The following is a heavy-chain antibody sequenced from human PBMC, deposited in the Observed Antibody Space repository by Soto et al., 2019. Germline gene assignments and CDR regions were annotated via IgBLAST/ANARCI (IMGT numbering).Heavy chain of an antibody. CDR2: IWYDGSNK. J-gene: IGHJ4*02. Sequence: GGSLRLSCAASGFTFSSYGMHWVRQAPGKGLEWVAVIWYDGSNKYYADSVKGRFTISRDNSKNTLYLQMNSLRAEDTAVYYCARGEDYDFWSGYYIGRTQFDYWGQGTLVTVSS. CDR3: ARGEDYDFWSGYYIGRTQFDY. CDR1: GFTFSSYG. V-gene: IGHV3-33*01. D-gene: IGHD3-3*01.